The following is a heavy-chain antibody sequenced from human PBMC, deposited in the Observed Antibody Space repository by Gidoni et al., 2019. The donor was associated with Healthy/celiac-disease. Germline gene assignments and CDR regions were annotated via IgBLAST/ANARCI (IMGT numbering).Heavy chain of an antibody. J-gene: IGHJ3*02. CDR2: IIPIFGTA. V-gene: IGHV1-69*01. CDR3: ARNYPRIVGATLSDAFDI. CDR1: GGTFSSYA. Sequence: QVQLVQSGAEVKKPGSSVKVSCKASGGTFSSYAISWVRQAPGQGLEWMGGIIPIFGTANYAQKFQGRVTITADESTSTAYMELSSLRSEDTAVYYCARNYPRIVGATLSDAFDIWGQGTMVTVSS. D-gene: IGHD1-26*01.